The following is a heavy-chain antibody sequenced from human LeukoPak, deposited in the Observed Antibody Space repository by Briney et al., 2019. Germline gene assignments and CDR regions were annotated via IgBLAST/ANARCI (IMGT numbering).Heavy chain of an antibody. Sequence: GGSLRLSCAASGFTFSSYAMHWVRQAPGKGLEYVSAISSNGGSTYYANSVKGRFNISRDNSKNTLYLQMGSLRAEDMAVYDCARDCSDTSCYWVGAYDYWGQGTLVTVSS. CDR1: GFTFSSYA. D-gene: IGHD2-2*01. V-gene: IGHV3-64*01. CDR2: ISSNGGST. J-gene: IGHJ4*02. CDR3: ARDCSDTSCYWVGAYDY.